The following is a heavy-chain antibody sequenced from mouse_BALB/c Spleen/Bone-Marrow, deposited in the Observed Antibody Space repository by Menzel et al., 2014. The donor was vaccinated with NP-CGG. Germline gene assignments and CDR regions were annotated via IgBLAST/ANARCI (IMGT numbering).Heavy chain of an antibody. CDR1: GYTFTYYW. V-gene: IGHV1-69*01. CDR3: ARGDWDDAY. CDR2: IDTSDSYT. Sequence: SGAELVMPGASVKMSCKASGYTFTYYWMHWVKQRPGQGLEWIGAIDTSDSYTSYNQKFKGKATLTVDESSSTAYMQLSSLTSEDSAVYYCARGDWDDAYWGQGTLVTVSA. J-gene: IGHJ3*01. D-gene: IGHD4-1*01.